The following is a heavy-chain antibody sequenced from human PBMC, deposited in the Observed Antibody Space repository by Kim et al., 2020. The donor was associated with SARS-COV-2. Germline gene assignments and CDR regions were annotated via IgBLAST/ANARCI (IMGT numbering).Heavy chain of an antibody. Sequence: ASVKVSCKASGYTFTNYVISWLRQAPGQGLEWMGWINANTGNPTYAQGFTGRFVFSLDTSVNTAYLHISDLKAEETAVYYCARLLYAGSFNNYFDFWGQG. V-gene: IGHV7-4-1*02. D-gene: IGHD2-2*01. CDR1: GYTFTNYV. CDR3: ARLLYAGSFNNYFDF. CDR2: INANTGNP. J-gene: IGHJ4*02.